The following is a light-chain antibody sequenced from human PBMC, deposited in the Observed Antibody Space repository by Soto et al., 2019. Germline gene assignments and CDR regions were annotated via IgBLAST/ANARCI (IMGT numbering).Light chain of an antibody. CDR3: QQYESYSQLA. Sequence: DIQMTQSPSTLSASVGDRVTITCRASQSISSWLAWYQQKPGKAPKLLIYDASSLESGVPSRFSGSGPGKEFTLTIAGLQPEEFANYYCQQYESYSQLAFGGGTKADI. CDR1: QSISSW. V-gene: IGKV1-5*01. CDR2: DAS. J-gene: IGKJ4*01.